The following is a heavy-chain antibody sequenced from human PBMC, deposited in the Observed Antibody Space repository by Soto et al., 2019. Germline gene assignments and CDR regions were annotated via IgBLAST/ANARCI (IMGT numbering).Heavy chain of an antibody. J-gene: IGHJ1*01. CDR3: AKDRGDYVLEYLQY. CDR2: LSADGFYR. Sequence: GGSLRLSCAASGFTFSSHAMTWFRQAPGKGLEWVSSLSADGFYRYYADSVKGRFTISRDNSKNTLYLQMSSLRAEDTAVYYCAKDRGDYVLEYLQYWGQGTLVTVSS. V-gene: IGHV3-23*01. CDR1: GFTFSSHA. D-gene: IGHD4-17*01.